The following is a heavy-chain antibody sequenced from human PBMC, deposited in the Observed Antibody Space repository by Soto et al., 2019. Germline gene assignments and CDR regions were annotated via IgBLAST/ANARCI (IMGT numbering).Heavy chain of an antibody. J-gene: IGHJ4*02. CDR3: ARGPLVVLNYFES. CDR2: IFPLTDIP. V-gene: IGHV1-69*02. Sequence: QVQLVQSGTEVKKPGSSVKVSCKASGGTFRNYPINWVRQAPGQGLEWMGSIFPLTDIPDYAQNFQARLMISADKSTSTAYIELSSLTSDDTAMYFCARGPLVVLNYFESWGQGTLVTLSS. CDR1: GGTFRNYP.